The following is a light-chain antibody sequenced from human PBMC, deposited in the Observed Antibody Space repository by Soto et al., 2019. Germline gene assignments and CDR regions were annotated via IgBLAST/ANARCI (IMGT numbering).Light chain of an antibody. Sequence: QSVLTQSSSASASLGSSVKLTCTLSSGHSSYIIAWHQQQPGKAPRYLMKLEGSGSYNKGSGVPDRFSGSSSGADHYLTISNLQFEDEADYYCETWDSNTRVFGTGTKLTV. CDR2: LEGSGSY. J-gene: IGLJ1*01. V-gene: IGLV4-60*02. CDR1: SGHSSYI. CDR3: ETWDSNTRV.